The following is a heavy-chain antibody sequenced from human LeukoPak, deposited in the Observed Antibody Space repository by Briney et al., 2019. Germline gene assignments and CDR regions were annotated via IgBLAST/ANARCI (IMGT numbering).Heavy chain of an antibody. J-gene: IGHJ5*02. V-gene: IGHV3-15*07. Sequence: GGSLRLTCATSGFTFSNAWMNWVRQAPGKGLEWVGRIRSNSDGGTIDYAAPVKGRFTLSRDDSKTTLYLQMNSLQTEDTAVYYCATDFYDSTWGQGTLVTVSS. CDR3: ATDFYDST. D-gene: IGHD3-22*01. CDR1: GFTFSNAW. CDR2: IRSNSDGGTI.